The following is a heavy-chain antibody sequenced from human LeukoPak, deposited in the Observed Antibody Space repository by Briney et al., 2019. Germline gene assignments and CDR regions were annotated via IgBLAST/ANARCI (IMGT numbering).Heavy chain of an antibody. J-gene: IGHJ4*02. CDR1: GGSISSDRFY. CDR3: ARVPDWTYVPDY. Sequence: PSETLSLTCTVSGGSISSDRFYWTWVRQPAGKGLEWIGRMKSSNTNYNPSLKGRVSISLDTSTNQFSLKLSSLTAADTAVYYCARVPDWTYVPDYWGQGTLVTVSS. V-gene: IGHV4-61*02. D-gene: IGHD3-16*01. CDR2: MKSSNT.